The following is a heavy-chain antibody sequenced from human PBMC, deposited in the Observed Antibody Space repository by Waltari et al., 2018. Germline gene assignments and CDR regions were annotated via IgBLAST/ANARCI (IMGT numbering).Heavy chain of an antibody. J-gene: IGHJ4*02. D-gene: IGHD4-17*01. CDR2: IIPMFNNP. Sequence: VQLVQSGAEVKKPGSSVRVSCKTSGDVFENYAISWVRQAPGKGLEWMRGIIPMFNNPNYAQRFEGTVTITADESTSTGYMELTGLTSEDTAIYYCARGSKFGDYGDLDYWGQGTLVTVS. CDR3: ARGSKFGDYGDLDY. V-gene: IGHV1-69*01. CDR1: GDVFENYA.